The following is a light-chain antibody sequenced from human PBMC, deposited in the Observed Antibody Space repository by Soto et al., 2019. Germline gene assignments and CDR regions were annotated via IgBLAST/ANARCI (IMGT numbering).Light chain of an antibody. V-gene: IGKV1-39*01. J-gene: IGKJ1*01. CDR1: QSISSY. CDR3: QQSYSTPT. Sequence: DIQMTQSPSSLSASVGDRVTITCRASQSISSYLNWYQQKPGKAPKLLIYAASSLQSGVPSRFSGSGSGTEFTLTISSLQPEDFATYYCQQSYSTPTFGQGTKVDIK. CDR2: AAS.